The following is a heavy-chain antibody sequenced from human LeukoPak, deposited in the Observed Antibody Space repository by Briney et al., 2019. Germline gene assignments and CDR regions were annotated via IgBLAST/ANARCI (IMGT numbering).Heavy chain of an antibody. CDR2: IYNTGST. J-gene: IGHJ4*02. V-gene: IGHV4-59*01. CDR1: GGSIGNYY. CDR3: ARITFQTRGYSGYDTYYFDY. Sequence: SETLSLTCTVSGGSIGNYYWSWIRQPPGKGLEWIGYIYNTGSTNYNPSLKSRVTMSVDTSKKQFSLNLSSVTAADTALYYCARITFQTRGYSGYDTYYFDYWGQGTLVTVSS. D-gene: IGHD5-12*01.